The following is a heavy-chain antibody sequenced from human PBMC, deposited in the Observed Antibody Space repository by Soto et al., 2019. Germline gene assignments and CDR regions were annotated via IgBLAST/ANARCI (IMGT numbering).Heavy chain of an antibody. CDR2: IRSKANSYAT. CDR1: GFTFSGSA. Sequence: EVQLVESGGGLVQPGGSLKLSCAASGFTFSGSAMHWVRQASGKGLEWVGRIRSKANSYATAYAASVKGRFTISRDDSKNTAYLQMNSLKTEDTAVYYCTRLVVVPAASLHQLVRWFAPWGQGTLVTVSS. D-gene: IGHD2-2*01. CDR3: TRLVVVPAASLHQLVRWFAP. J-gene: IGHJ5*02. V-gene: IGHV3-73*02.